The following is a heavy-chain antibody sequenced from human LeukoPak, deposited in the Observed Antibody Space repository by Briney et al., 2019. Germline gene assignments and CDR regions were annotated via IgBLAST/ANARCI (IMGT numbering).Heavy chain of an antibody. CDR2: ISGSGDNR. D-gene: IGHD5-12*01. CDR3: ARDQLGYSGYDDNDY. J-gene: IGHJ4*02. V-gene: IGHV3-23*01. CDR1: GFTFSSYA. Sequence: GGSLRLSCAASGFTFSSYAMSWVRQAPGKGLEWVSTISGSGDNRYFADSVKGRFTISRDNSKNTLYLQMNSLRAEDTAVYYCARDQLGYSGYDDNDYWGQGTLVTVSS.